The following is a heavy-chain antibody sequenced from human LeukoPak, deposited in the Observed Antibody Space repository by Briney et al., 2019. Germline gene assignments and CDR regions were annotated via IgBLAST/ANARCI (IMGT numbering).Heavy chain of an antibody. V-gene: IGHV3-7*01. CDR1: GFTFTTFW. D-gene: IGHD3-10*01. CDR3: VKVAKYYYGSETYYFFEH. CDR2: INKDGTEK. J-gene: IGHJ4*02. Sequence: GGSLRLSCAASGFTFTTFWMPWVGQFPGRGRDWLANINKDGTEKYSVDSVKGRFTISRDNAKNSLYLQMNSLRVEDTAIYYCVKVAKYYYGSETYYFFEHWGQGTPVTASS.